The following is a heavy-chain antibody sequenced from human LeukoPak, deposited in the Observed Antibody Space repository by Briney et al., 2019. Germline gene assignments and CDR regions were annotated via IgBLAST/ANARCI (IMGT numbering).Heavy chain of an antibody. Sequence: ASVKVSCKASGYTFTSYGISWVRQAPGQGLEWMGWISAYNGNTNYAQKLQGRVTMTTDTSTSTAYMELRSLRSDDTAVYYCARSTLWFGELSSLDYWGQGTLVTASS. CDR1: GYTFTSYG. J-gene: IGHJ4*02. D-gene: IGHD3-10*01. V-gene: IGHV1-18*01. CDR3: ARSTLWFGELSSLDY. CDR2: ISAYNGNT.